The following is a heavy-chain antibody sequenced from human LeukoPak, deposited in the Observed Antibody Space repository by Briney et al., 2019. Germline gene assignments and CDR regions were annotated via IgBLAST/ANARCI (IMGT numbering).Heavy chain of an antibody. V-gene: IGHV1-2*02. Sequence: ASVKVSCKASGYTFTGYYMHWVRQAPGQGLEWMGWISPNSGGTNYAQKFQGRVTMTRDTSISTAYMELSRLRSDDTAVYYCARGCGGGSCYYYYGMDVWGQGTTVTVSS. J-gene: IGHJ6*02. CDR2: ISPNSGGT. D-gene: IGHD2-15*01. CDR1: GYTFTGYY. CDR3: ARGCGGGSCYYYYGMDV.